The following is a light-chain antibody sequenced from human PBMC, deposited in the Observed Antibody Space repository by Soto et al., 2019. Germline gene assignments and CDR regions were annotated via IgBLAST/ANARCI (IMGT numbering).Light chain of an antibody. Sequence: EIVLTQSPGTLSLSPGERATLSCRASQRVSSRYLAWYQQKPGQAPRLLIYDASSRATGIPDRFSGSGSGADFTLTISRLEPEDFAVYFCQHYGISRTFGQGTKVEIK. J-gene: IGKJ1*01. CDR3: QHYGISRT. V-gene: IGKV3-20*01. CDR2: DAS. CDR1: QRVSSRY.